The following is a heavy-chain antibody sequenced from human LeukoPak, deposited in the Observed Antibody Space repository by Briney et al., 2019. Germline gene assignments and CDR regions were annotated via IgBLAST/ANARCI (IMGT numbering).Heavy chain of an antibody. D-gene: IGHD3-10*01. CDR3: AKTNSGSGSYYGWFDP. Sequence: GGSLRPSCAASGFTFEDFGMSWVRQAPGKGPEWVSGITWNGGSTSYAESVKGRFTISRDNAKNSLYLQMNSLRAEDTALYHCAKTNSGSGSYYGWFDPWGQGTLVTASS. J-gene: IGHJ5*02. CDR2: ITWNGGST. CDR1: GFTFEDFG. V-gene: IGHV3-20*01.